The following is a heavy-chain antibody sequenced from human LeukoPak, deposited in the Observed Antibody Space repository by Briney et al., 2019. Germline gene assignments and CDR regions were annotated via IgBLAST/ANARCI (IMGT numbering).Heavy chain of an antibody. CDR3: AKVRDYDSFNY. CDR1: GFTFSSYW. Sequence: PGGSLRLSCAASGFTFSSYWMSWVRQAPGKGLEWVANIKQDGSEKYYVDSVKGRFTISRDNAKNSLYLQMNSLRAEDTAVYYCAKVRDYDSFNYWGQGTLVTVSS. CDR2: IKQDGSEK. J-gene: IGHJ4*02. V-gene: IGHV3-7*01. D-gene: IGHD4-17*01.